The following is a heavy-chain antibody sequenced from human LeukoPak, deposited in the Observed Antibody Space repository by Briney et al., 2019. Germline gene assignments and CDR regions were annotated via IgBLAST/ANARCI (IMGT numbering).Heavy chain of an antibody. D-gene: IGHD5-12*01. CDR3: ARGYSGYDWDYYYYMDV. J-gene: IGHJ6*03. CDR2: IRYDGSNK. CDR1: GFTFSSYG. V-gene: IGHV3-30*02. Sequence: GGSLRLSCAASGFTFSSYGMHWVRQAPGKGLEWVAFIRYDGSNKYYADSVKGRFTISRDNSKNTLYLQMNSLRAEDTAVYYCARGYSGYDWDYYYYMDVWGKGTTVTVSS.